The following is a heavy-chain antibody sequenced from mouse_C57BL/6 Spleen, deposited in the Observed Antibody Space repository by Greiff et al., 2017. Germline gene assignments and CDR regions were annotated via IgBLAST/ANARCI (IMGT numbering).Heavy chain of an antibody. CDR1: GYSITSGYY. Sequence: EVQLVESGPGLVKPSQSLSLTCSVTGYSITSGYYWNWIRQFPGNKLEWMGYISYDGSNNYNPSLKNRISITRDTSKNQFFLKLNSVTTEDTATYYCARSTGTKVYYAMDYWGQGTSVTVSS. J-gene: IGHJ4*01. D-gene: IGHD4-1*02. V-gene: IGHV3-6*01. CDR2: ISYDGSN. CDR3: ARSTGTKVYYAMDY.